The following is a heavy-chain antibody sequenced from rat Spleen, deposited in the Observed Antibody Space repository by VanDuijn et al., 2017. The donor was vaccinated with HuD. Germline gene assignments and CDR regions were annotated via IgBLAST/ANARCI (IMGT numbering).Heavy chain of an antibody. CDR3: ARFDYSSYPDY. CDR1: GFTFSNYG. V-gene: IGHV5-19*01. J-gene: IGHJ2*01. D-gene: IGHD1-8*01. CDR2: ISPSGGST. Sequence: EVQLVESGGGLVQPGRSLKVSCAASGFTFSNYGMHWIRQAPTKGLEWVATISPSGGSTYYRDSVKGRFTISRDNAKSTLYLQMDSLRSEDTATYYCARFDYSSYPDYWGQGVMVTVSS.